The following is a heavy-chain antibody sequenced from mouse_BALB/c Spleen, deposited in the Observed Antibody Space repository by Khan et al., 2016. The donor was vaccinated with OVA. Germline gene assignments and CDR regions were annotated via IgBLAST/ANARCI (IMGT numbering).Heavy chain of an antibody. CDR1: GYAFTNYG. V-gene: IGHV9-3-1*01. CDR3: ARSGNSYALDY. J-gene: IGHJ4*01. CDR2: INTYTGKP. D-gene: IGHD2-1*01. Sequence: QIQLVQSGPELKKPGETVRISCKASGYAFTNYGVNWVKQAPGKGLKCMGWINTYTGKPTYPDDFKGRFAFSLETSANTAYLQINNLKNEDTAKYFCARSGNSYALDYWGQGTSVTVSS.